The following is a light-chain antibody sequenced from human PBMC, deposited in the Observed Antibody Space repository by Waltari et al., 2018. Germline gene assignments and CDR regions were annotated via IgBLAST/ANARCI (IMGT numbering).Light chain of an antibody. Sequence: TGRVYLLKFNSECGRSKGDAIPDRCSGSGSGAERYLTISGLQSEDEADYYCQTGGHGTWVFGGGTKLTVL. CDR3: QTGGHGTWV. J-gene: IGLJ3*02. CDR2: FNSECGR. V-gene: IGLV4-69*02.